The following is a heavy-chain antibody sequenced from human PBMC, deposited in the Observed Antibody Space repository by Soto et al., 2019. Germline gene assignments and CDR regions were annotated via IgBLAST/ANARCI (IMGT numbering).Heavy chain of an antibody. CDR3: ARGRGYRGDDHYYYCDTHV. Sequence: SVKVSCKASGGTFNNYPITWVRQAPGQGLEWMGGSIPIFGTANYAQKFQGRVTISVDESTSTAYMELSSLRSEDTAVYYCARGRGYRGDDHYYYCDTHVSGAGTTVTVFS. J-gene: IGHJ6*04. V-gene: IGHV1-69*13. CDR2: SIPIFGTA. D-gene: IGHD5-12*01. CDR1: GGTFNNYP.